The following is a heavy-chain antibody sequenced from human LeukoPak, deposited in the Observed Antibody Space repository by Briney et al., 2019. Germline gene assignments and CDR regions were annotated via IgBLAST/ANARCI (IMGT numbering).Heavy chain of an antibody. CDR1: GYDLSTYW. CDR2: IYPGDSDT. CDR3: ARYPGDY. V-gene: IGHV5-51*01. D-gene: IGHD3-10*01. Sequence: GESPKISCEGSGYDLSTYWIGWGRQMPGKGLEWMGIIYPGDSDTRYSPSFQGQVAFSADKSISTAYLQWGSLKSSDTAMYCCARYPGDYWGRGTLVTVS. J-gene: IGHJ4*02.